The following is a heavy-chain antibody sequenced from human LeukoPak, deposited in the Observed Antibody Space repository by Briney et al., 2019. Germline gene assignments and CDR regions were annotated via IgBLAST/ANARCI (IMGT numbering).Heavy chain of an antibody. V-gene: IGHV3-23*01. D-gene: IGHD4-11*01. CDR2: ISSSGGST. CDR1: GFTFSSYG. CDR3: AKDQQSIGYSP. J-gene: IGHJ5*02. Sequence: PGGSLRLSCAASGFTFSSYGMSWVRQAPGKGLEWVSAISSSGGSTYYADSVKGRFTISRDNSKNTLYLQMNSLRAEDTAIYYCAKDQQSIGYSPWGQGTLVTVSS.